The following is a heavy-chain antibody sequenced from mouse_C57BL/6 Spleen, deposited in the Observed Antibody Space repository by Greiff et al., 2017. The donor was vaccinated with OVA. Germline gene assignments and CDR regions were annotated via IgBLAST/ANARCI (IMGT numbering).Heavy chain of an antibody. V-gene: IGHV3-6*01. CDR1: GYSITSGYF. D-gene: IGHD2-1*01. CDR3: AREGPVYYGSYVDYFDY. J-gene: IGHJ2*01. Sequence: EVKLVESGPGLVKPSQSLSLTCSVTGYSITSGYFWNWIRQFPGNKLGWMGYISYDGSNNYNPSLKNRISNTRDTSKNQLFLKLNSVTTEDTATYYCAREGPVYYGSYVDYFDYWGQGTTLTVSS. CDR2: ISYDGSN.